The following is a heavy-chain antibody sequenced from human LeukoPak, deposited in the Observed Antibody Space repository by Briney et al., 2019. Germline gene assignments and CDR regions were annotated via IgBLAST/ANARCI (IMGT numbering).Heavy chain of an antibody. V-gene: IGHV4-39*01. Sequence: PSETLSLTCTVSGGSISSSSYYWGWIRQPPGKGLEWIGSIYCSGSTYYNPSLKSRVTISVDTSKNQFSLKLSSVTAADTAVYYCARTRWDIVVVPAAPGRWFDPWGQGTLVTVSS. J-gene: IGHJ5*02. D-gene: IGHD2-2*01. CDR2: IYCSGST. CDR3: ARTRWDIVVVPAAPGRWFDP. CDR1: GGSISSSSYY.